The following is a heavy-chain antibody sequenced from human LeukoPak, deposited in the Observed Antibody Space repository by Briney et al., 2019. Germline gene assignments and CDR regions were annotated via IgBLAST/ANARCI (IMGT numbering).Heavy chain of an antibody. CDR2: ISSSGSDM. J-gene: IGHJ4*02. CDR3: VRDGRYCSGGRCFPI. CDR1: GFTFRSYE. D-gene: IGHD2-15*01. V-gene: IGHV3-48*03. Sequence: GGPLRLSCAASGFTFRSYEMNWVRQAPGKGLEWVSFISSSGSDMYYADSVKGRFTISRDNAKNSLYLQMNSLRAEDTALYYCVRDGRYCSGGRCFPIWGQGTLVTVST.